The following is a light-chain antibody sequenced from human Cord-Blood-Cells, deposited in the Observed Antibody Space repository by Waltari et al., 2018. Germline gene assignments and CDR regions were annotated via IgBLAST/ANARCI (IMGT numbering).Light chain of an antibody. Sequence: DIQLTQSPSSLSASVGDRVTITCRASPSISSYLNWYQQKPGKAPKLLIYAASSLQSGVPSRFSGSGSGTEFTLTISSLRPEDFATYYCQHSYSTPLTVGGGTKVEIK. J-gene: IGKJ4*01. CDR2: AAS. V-gene: IGKV1-39*01. CDR1: PSISSY. CDR3: QHSYSTPLT.